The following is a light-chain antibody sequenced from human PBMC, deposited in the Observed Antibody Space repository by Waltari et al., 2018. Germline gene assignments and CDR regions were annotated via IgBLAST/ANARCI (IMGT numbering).Light chain of an antibody. V-gene: IGKV3-20*01. CDR3: QQYDYSALFT. CDR1: QSVTSNY. Sequence: EIVLTKSTGTLSLSPGERATLSGRASQSVTSNYLAWYQQKPGQAPRLLIFGASSRATGIPDRFSGSGSGTDFTLTISRLEPEDFAVYYCQQYDYSALFTFGPGTKVDIK. J-gene: IGKJ3*01. CDR2: GAS.